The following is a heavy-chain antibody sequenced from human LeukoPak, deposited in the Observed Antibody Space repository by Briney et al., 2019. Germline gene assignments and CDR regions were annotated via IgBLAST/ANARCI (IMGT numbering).Heavy chain of an antibody. J-gene: IGHJ4*02. D-gene: IGHD5-18*01. Sequence: GGSLRLSCAASGFTFSSYAMHWVRQAPGKGLEWVAVISYDGSNKYYADSVKGRFTISRDNSKNTLYLQMNSLRAKDTAVYYCARDTAMGEYYFDYWGQGTLVTVSS. CDR1: GFTFSSYA. CDR3: ARDTAMGEYYFDY. V-gene: IGHV3-30-3*01. CDR2: ISYDGSNK.